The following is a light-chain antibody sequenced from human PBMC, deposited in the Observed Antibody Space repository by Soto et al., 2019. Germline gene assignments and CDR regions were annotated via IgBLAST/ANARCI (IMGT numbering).Light chain of an antibody. CDR2: AAS. Sequence: ATQMTQSPPSLSASVGDRITITCRASQDIRNDLGWYQQKPGEAPKLLMYAASRLQSGVPSRFSGSGSGTDFTLTISTLQPEDFATYYCLQDYNYPLTFGGGPKVEIK. CDR3: LQDYNYPLT. CDR1: QDIRND. V-gene: IGKV1-6*01. J-gene: IGKJ4*01.